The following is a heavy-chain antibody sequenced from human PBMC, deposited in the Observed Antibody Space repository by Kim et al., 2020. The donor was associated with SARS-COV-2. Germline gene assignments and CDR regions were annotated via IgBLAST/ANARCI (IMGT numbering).Heavy chain of an antibody. CDR2: ISSSGSTI. CDR3: ARAPSITMVRGVIINPPDY. CDR1: GFTFSDYY. D-gene: IGHD3-10*01. V-gene: IGHV3-11*04. Sequence: GGSLRLSCAVSGFTFSDYYMSWIRQAPGKGPEWVSYISSSGSTIYYADSVKGRFTISRDNAKNSLYLQMNSLRAEDTAVYCCARAPSITMVRGVIINPPDYWGQGTLVTVSS. J-gene: IGHJ4*02.